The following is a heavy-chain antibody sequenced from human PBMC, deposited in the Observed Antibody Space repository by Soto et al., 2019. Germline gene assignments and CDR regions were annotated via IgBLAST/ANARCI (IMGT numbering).Heavy chain of an antibody. CDR1: GFTVGSSY. J-gene: IGHJ6*02. CDR2: IESGGTA. CDR3: AKDLGPLKLLNYVFYGLDV. D-gene: IGHD2-21*02. V-gene: IGHV3-53*01. Sequence: HPGGSLRLSCNASGFTVGSSYMSWVRQAPGMGLEWVAVIESGGTAHYADSVKGRFTISRDNPNNIIYLQLHTLRAEDTAVYYCAKDLGPLKLLNYVFYGLDVWGQGTTVTVSS.